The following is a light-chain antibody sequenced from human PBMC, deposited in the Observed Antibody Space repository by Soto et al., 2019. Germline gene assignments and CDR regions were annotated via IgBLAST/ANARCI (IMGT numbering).Light chain of an antibody. CDR2: DVS. J-gene: IGLJ1*01. Sequence: QSALTQPRSVSGSPGQSVTISCTGTSSNVGGYNFVSWYQQHPGKAPKLMIYDVSNRPSGVPDRFSGSKSGNTASLTISGLQAEDEADYYCCSYAGSYTYFFGTGTKVTVL. CDR3: CSYAGSYTYF. CDR1: SSNVGGYNF. V-gene: IGLV2-11*01.